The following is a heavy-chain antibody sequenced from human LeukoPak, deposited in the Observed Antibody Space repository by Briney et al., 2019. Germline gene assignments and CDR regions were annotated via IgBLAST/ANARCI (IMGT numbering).Heavy chain of an antibody. CDR2: IYPGDSDT. CDR1: GYIFTSYW. J-gene: IGHJ4*02. D-gene: IGHD3-3*02. CDR3: ARFHQQFWDY. V-gene: IGHV5-51*01. Sequence: GESPKISCKGSGYIFTSYWIAWVRQMPGKGLEWMGIIYPGDSDTRYSPSFQGQVTISADKSISTAYLQWSSLKASDTAMYYCARFHQQFWDYWGQGTLVTVSS.